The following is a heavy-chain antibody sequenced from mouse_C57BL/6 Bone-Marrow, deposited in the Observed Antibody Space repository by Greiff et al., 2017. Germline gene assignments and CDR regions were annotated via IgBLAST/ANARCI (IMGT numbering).Heavy chain of an antibody. V-gene: IGHV1-54*01. CDR3: ARSGYDYDGFCALDY. CDR2: INPGSGGT. CDR1: GYAFTNYL. D-gene: IGHD2-4*01. Sequence: VQLQQSGAELVRPGTSVKVSCTASGYAFTNYLIEWVKQRPGQGLEWIGVINPGSGGTNYNEKFKSKATLTVDKPSSTAYMQLSSLTSEDSAVYDCARSGYDYDGFCALDYWGQGTSVTVSA. J-gene: IGHJ4*01.